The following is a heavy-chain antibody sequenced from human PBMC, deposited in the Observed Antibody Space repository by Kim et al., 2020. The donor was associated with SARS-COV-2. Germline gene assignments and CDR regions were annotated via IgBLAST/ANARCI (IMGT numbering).Heavy chain of an antibody. Sequence: SETLSLTCTVSGGSISTYHWSWIRQPPGKGLEWIGYIYYRGSTNYNPSFKSRVTILVHTSTNHFSLMLRSVTAADTAAYYCARQRGAGLVYYYYYGLYV. CDR2: IYYRGST. D-gene: IGHD6-19*01. J-gene: IGHJ6*01. V-gene: IGHV4-59*08. CDR3: ARQRGAGLVYYYYYGLYV. CDR1: GGSISTYH.